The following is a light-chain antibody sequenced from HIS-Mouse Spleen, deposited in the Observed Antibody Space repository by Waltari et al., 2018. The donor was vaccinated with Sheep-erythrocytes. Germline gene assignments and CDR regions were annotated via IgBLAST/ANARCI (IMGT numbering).Light chain of an antibody. Sequence: QSALTQPASVSGSPGQSITISCTGTSSDVGSYNLVSWYQQHPGKAPKLMIYEGSKRHSGVSHRFSGSKSGNTASLTISGLQAEDEADYYCCSYAGSSTPWVFGGGTKLTVL. CDR1: SSDVGSYNL. V-gene: IGLV2-23*01. CDR2: EGS. J-gene: IGLJ3*02. CDR3: CSYAGSSTPWV.